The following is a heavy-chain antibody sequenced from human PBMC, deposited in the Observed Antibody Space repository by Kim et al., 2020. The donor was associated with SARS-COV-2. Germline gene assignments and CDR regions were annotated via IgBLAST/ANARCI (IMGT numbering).Heavy chain of an antibody. J-gene: IGHJ6*03. Sequence: PALKSRFTISVDTSKNQFSLKLSSGTAADTAVYYCARVRRGAGYYYYMDVWGKGTTVTVSS. D-gene: IGHD1-26*01. V-gene: IGHV4-34*01. CDR3: ARVRRGAGYYYYMDV.